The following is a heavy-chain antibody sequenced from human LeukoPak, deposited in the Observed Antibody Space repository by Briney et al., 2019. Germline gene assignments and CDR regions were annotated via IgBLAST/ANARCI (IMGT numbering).Heavy chain of an antibody. Sequence: SETLSLTCNVSGDSMRSYYWSWIRQPPGKGLEWIGYITYSGYSNSNPSFHTRLTLSMDASKNQFSLELISVTAADTAIYFCASLSGGYFDSDLWGQGTLVTVSS. CDR2: ITYSGYS. V-gene: IGHV4-59*12. J-gene: IGHJ5*02. D-gene: IGHD3-9*01. CDR3: ASLSGGYFDSDL. CDR1: GDSMRSYY.